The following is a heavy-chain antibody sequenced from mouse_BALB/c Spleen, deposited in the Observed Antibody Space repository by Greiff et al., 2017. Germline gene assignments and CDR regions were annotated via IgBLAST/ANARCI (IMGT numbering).Heavy chain of an antibody. J-gene: IGHJ4*01. V-gene: IGHV6-6*02. CDR2: IRLKSNNYAT. Sequence: EVKLMESGGGLVQPGGSMKLSCVASGFTFSNYWMNWVRQSPEKGLEWVAEIRLKSNNYATHYAESVKGRFTISRDDSKSSVYLQMNNLRAEDTGIYYCTCDYPGYAMDYWGQGTSVTVSS. CDR3: TCDYPGYAMDY. D-gene: IGHD2-4*01. CDR1: GFTFSNYW.